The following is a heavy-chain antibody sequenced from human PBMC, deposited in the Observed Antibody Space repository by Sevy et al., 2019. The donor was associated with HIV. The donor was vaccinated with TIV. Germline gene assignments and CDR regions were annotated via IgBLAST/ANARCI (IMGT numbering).Heavy chain of an antibody. J-gene: IGHJ6*02. CDR3: VKVKGGSSKRYYTMDV. CDR2: ISYDGSNK. D-gene: IGHD6-13*01. V-gene: IGHV3-30*18. CDR1: GFTFSRYG. Sequence: GGSLRLSCAASGFTFSRYGMHWVRQAPGKGLEWVAVISYDGSNKYYADSVKGRFTISRDNSKNTLYLQMNSMSAEDTAVYYCVKVKGGSSKRYYTMDVWGQGTTVTVSS.